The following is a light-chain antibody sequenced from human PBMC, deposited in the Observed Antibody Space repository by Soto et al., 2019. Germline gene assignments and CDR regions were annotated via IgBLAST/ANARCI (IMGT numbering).Light chain of an antibody. CDR1: NSDVVIYDF. J-gene: IGLJ1*01. CDR3: ISYTSDDVRYV. V-gene: IGLV2-14*01. CDR2: EVS. Sequence: QSALTQPASVSGTPGQSITISFTGSNSDVVIYDFVSWYQHHPGRAPKLIVSEVSHRPSGVSHRFSGSKSGNTASLTISGLQSKDEADYFCISYTSDDVRYVFGTGTKLTVL.